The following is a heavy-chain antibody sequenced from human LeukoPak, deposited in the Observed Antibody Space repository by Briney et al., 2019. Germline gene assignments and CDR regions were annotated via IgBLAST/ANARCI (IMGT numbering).Heavy chain of an antibody. CDR1: GFTFSTYW. D-gene: IGHD2-21*02. V-gene: IGHV3-7*01. CDR2: MRRDGNEI. CDR3: AREPYCGGDCFIFDY. J-gene: IGHJ4*02. Sequence: GGSLRLSCSASGFTFSTYWMSWVRQAPGKGLEWVANMRRDGNEIYYLDSVRGRFTISRDNAKNSLYLQMNSLRAEDTAVYYCAREPYCGGDCFIFDYWGQGTLVTVAS.